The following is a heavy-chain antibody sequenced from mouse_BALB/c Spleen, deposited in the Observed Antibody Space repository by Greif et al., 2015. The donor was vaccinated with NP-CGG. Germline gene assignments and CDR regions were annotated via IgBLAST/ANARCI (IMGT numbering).Heavy chain of an antibody. V-gene: IGHV5-15*02. CDR3: ARRGFITTATNAMDY. Sequence: EVQGVESGGGLVQPGGSRKLSCAASGFTFSDYGMAWVRQAPGKGPEWVASISNLAYSIYYADTVTGRFTISRENAKNTLYLEMSSLRSEDTAMYYCARRGFITTATNAMDYWGQGTSVTVSS. J-gene: IGHJ4*01. CDR1: GFTFSDYG. D-gene: IGHD1-2*01. CDR2: ISNLAYSI.